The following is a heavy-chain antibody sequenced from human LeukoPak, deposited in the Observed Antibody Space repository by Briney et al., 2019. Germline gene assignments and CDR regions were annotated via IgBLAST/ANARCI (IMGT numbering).Heavy chain of an antibody. J-gene: IGHJ6*03. Sequence: ASVKVSCKASGYTFTGYYVHWVRQAPGQGLEWMGWINPNSGGTNYAQKFQGRVTMTRDTSISTAYMELSRLRSDDTAVYYCARDLVLDTAMVTSYYYYYYYMDVWGKGTTVTVSS. D-gene: IGHD5-18*01. V-gene: IGHV1-2*02. CDR2: INPNSGGT. CDR1: GYTFTGYY. CDR3: ARDLVLDTAMVTSYYYYYYYMDV.